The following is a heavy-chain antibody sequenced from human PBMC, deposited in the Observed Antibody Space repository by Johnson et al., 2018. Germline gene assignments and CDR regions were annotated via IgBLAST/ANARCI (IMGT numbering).Heavy chain of an antibody. J-gene: IGHJ3*02. CDR3: TGGREGYPPGGGAFDI. D-gene: IGHD5-24*01. Sequence: VQLVESGGGLVQPGRSLRLSCTASGFTFGDYAMSWFRQAPGKGLEWVGFIRSTAYGGTTEYAASVKGRFTISRDDSKSIAYLQMNSLKTEDTAVDYCTGGREGYPPGGGAFDIWGQGTMVTVSS. V-gene: IGHV3-49*03. CDR1: GFTFGDYA. CDR2: IRSTAYGGTT.